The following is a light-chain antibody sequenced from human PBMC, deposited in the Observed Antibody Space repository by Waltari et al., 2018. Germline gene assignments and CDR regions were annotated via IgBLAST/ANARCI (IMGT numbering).Light chain of an antibody. CDR3: QQYNKGPDT. J-gene: IGKJ2*01. V-gene: IGKV3-15*01. Sequence: EIVMTQSPATLSVSPGERATLPCTASQSVSSDLAWYQQKPGQAPRLFIYVASIRAAGIPARFSGSGSGTEFTLTVSSLQSEDFAVYYCQQYNKGPDTFGQGTRLEIK. CDR2: VAS. CDR1: QSVSSD.